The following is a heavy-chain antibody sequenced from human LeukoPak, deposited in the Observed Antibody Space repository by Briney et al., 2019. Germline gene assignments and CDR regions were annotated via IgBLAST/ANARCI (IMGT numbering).Heavy chain of an antibody. CDR2: IYFSGGT. CDR3: ARVYYYYMDV. CDR1: GDSISSSNCY. V-gene: IGHV4-39*01. Sequence: SETLSLTCTVSGDSISSSNCYWGWIRQPPGKGLEWIGSIYFSGGTYYNASLKSRVTISVDTSKNQFSLKLSSVTAADTAVYYCARVYYYYMDVWGKGTTVTISS. J-gene: IGHJ6*03.